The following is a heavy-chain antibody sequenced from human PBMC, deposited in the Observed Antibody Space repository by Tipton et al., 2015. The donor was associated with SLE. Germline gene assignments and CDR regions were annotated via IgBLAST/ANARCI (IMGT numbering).Heavy chain of an antibody. CDR2: ISGSGDRT. V-gene: IGHV3-23*01. D-gene: IGHD3-3*01. CDR3: ARGVWSGYPNWFDP. J-gene: IGHJ5*02. CDR1: GFTFSSYA. Sequence: GSLRLSCAASGFTFSSYAMSWVRQTPETGLEWVSSISGSGDRTGYADSVRARFTISRDNSKNMVYLEMNSLRAGDTAVYYCARGVWSGYPNWFDPWGQGTLVTVSS.